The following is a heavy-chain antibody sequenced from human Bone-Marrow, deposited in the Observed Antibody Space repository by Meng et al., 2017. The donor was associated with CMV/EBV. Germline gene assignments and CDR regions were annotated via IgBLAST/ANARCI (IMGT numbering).Heavy chain of an antibody. Sequence: GGSLRLSCTASGFTFGDYAMNWVRQAPGKGLEWVGFIRSKAYGGTTEYTASVRGRFTISRDDSKSIAYLQMNSLKIEDTAVYYCTRVRYDRSGYYLLPDDYWGQGTLVTVSS. D-gene: IGHD3-22*01. CDR1: GFTFGDYA. J-gene: IGHJ4*02. V-gene: IGHV3-49*04. CDR2: IRSKAYGGTT. CDR3: TRVRYDRSGYYLLPDDY.